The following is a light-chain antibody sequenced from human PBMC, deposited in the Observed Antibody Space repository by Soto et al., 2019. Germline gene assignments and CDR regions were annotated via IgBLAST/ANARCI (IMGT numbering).Light chain of an antibody. CDR3: QQYNNWPPWT. V-gene: IGKV3-15*01. Sequence: EIVMTQSPATLSVSPGERATLSCRASQSVSSNLAWYQQKPGQAARLLIYGASTRATGIPARFSGSGSGTEFTLTISSLQSEDFAVYYWQQYNNWPPWTFGQGTKVELK. CDR1: QSVSSN. J-gene: IGKJ1*01. CDR2: GAS.